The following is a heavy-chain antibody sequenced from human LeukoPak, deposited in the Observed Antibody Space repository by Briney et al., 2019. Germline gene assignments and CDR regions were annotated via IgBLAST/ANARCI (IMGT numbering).Heavy chain of an antibody. V-gene: IGHV3-23*01. CDR2: FGGGGV. CDR3: AKDRSSRYDFWSGSFSHYYYYYMDV. D-gene: IGHD3-3*01. CDR1: GFPFSSYA. J-gene: IGHJ6*03. Sequence: GGPLRLSCAASGFPFSSYALGWVGKAPGKGLGGFSVFGGGGVDYAAPVKGRFSISIDNSKNTLYLQMNSLRAADTAVYYCAKDRSSRYDFWSGSFSHYYYYYMDVWGKGTTVTVSS.